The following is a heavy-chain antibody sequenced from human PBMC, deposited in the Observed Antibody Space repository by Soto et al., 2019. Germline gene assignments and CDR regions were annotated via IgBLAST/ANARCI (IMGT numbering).Heavy chain of an antibody. Sequence: GASVKVSCKASGCSFSSYTISWVRQAPGQGLEWMGRIIPILGIANYAQKFQGRVTITADKSTSTAYMELSSLRSEDTAVYYCARDLDYSNSHYYMDVWGKGTTVTVSS. CDR3: ARDLDYSNSHYYMDV. V-gene: IGHV1-69*04. J-gene: IGHJ6*03. CDR1: GCSFSSYT. D-gene: IGHD4-4*01. CDR2: IIPILGIA.